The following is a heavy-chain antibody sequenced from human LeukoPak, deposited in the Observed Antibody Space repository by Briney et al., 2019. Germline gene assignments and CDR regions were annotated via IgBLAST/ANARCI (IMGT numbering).Heavy chain of an antibody. CDR2: FDPEDGET. D-gene: IGHD3-10*01. Sequence: ASVKVSCKVSGYTLTELSMHWVRQAPGRGLEWMGGFDPEDGETIYAQKFHGRVTMTEDTSTNTAYMELSSLRSEDTAVYYCATSPYYYGSGYGMDVWGQGTTVSVSS. CDR3: ATSPYYYGSGYGMDV. CDR1: GYTLTELS. J-gene: IGHJ6*02. V-gene: IGHV1-24*01.